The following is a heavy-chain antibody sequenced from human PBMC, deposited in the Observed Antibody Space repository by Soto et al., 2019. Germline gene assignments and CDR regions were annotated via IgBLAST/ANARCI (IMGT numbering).Heavy chain of an antibody. CDR2: VSYSGGT. CDR3: VRTTGHMTGYYY. V-gene: IGHV4-59*08. CDR1: GASVKNYF. D-gene: IGHD3-9*01. J-gene: IGHJ4*02. Sequence: SETLSLTCTVTGASVKNYFWSWIRQPPGKRLEWLGYVSYSGGTNSNPSVKGRVNISVDTSKNQFSLNLTSATAADTAIYFCVRTTGHMTGYYYWGQGTLVTGSS.